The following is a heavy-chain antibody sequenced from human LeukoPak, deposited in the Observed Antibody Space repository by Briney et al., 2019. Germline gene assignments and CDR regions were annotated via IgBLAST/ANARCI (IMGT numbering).Heavy chain of an antibody. Sequence: PSETLSLTCTVSGGSISSSSYYWSWIRQPAGKGLEWIGRIYTSGSTNYNPSLKSRVTISVDTSKNQFSLKLSSVIAADTAVYYCARAATATVITPHARYYYYYMDVWGKGTTVTVSS. J-gene: IGHJ6*03. D-gene: IGHD4-17*01. CDR1: GGSISSSSYY. CDR2: IYTSGST. CDR3: ARAATATVITPHARYYYYYMDV. V-gene: IGHV4-61*02.